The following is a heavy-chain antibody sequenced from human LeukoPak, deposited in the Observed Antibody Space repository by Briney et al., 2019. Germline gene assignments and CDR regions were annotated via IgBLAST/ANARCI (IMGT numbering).Heavy chain of an antibody. D-gene: IGHD3-22*01. CDR1: GYTFTSYA. J-gene: IGHJ4*02. CDR3: ARAGYYSTFDY. V-gene: IGHV1-3*01. Sequence: ASVTVSCTASGYTFTSYAMHWVRQAPGQRLEWMGWINAGNGNTKYSQKFQGRVTITRDTSASTAYMELSSLRSEDTAVYYCARAGYYSTFDYWGQGTLVTVSS. CDR2: INAGNGNT.